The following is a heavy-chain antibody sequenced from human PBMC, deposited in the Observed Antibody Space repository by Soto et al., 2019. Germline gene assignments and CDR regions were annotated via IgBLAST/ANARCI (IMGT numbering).Heavy chain of an antibody. V-gene: IGHV1-18*04. CDR3: ARVDYYDSSGYYGY. CDR1: GYTFTIYG. D-gene: IGHD3-22*01. CDR2: ISGYHGNT. Sequence: QVQLVQSGAEVKKPGASVKVSCKASGYTFTIYGISWVRQAPGQGLEWMGWISGYHGNTDYAQNLQDRVTLTTDASTSSVYMELMSLRSDDTAVYYCARVDYYDSSGYYGYWGQGTLITVSS. J-gene: IGHJ4*02.